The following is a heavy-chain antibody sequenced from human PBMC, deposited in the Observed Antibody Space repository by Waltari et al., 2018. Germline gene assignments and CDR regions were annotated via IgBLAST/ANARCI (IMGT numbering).Heavy chain of an antibody. CDR2: ITGRGVGT. D-gene: IGHD5-12*01. CDR3: AKSLRGYSGYEAYYFDN. Sequence: EVQVLESGGDLVQFGGSLRLSCAASGFSFSSYAMSWVRQAPGKGLEWVSTITGRGVGTFYADSVKGRFTVSRDKSKTTLYLQMNNLRVDDTAMYYCAKSLRGYSGYEAYYFDNWGQGTLVTVSS. V-gene: IGHV3-23*01. J-gene: IGHJ4*02. CDR1: GFSFSSYA.